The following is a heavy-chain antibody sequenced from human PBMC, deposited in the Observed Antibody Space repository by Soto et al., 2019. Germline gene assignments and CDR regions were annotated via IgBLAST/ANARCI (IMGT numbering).Heavy chain of an antibody. CDR1: GYSFTSYW. V-gene: IGHV5-10-1*01. J-gene: IGHJ6*02. D-gene: IGHD1-7*01. CDR2: IDPSDSYT. CDR3: ERLSNWNSKHYSYGMDF. Sequence: GESLKISCQGSGYSFTSYWIGWVRQMPGKGLEWMGRIDPSDSYTNYSPSFQGHVTISADKSISTAYLQWSSLKASDTAMYYCERLSNWNSKHYSYGMDFSGQGTTLTGS.